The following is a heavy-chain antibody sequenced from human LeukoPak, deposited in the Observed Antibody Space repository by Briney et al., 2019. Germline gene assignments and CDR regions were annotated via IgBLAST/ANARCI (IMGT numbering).Heavy chain of an antibody. V-gene: IGHV3-9*01. J-gene: IGHJ4*02. CDR1: GFTVDNYD. Sequence: PGRSLRLSCSASGFTVDNYDRHWIRQAPGKGLEWLSIISWNSGYIGYADSVKGRFTISRDNAKKSLDLQMNSLRAEDTAFYYCAKVRGTYSSRYVVAFWGQGTLVTVSS. CDR2: ISWNSGYI. D-gene: IGHD6-19*01. CDR3: AKVRGTYSSRYVVAF.